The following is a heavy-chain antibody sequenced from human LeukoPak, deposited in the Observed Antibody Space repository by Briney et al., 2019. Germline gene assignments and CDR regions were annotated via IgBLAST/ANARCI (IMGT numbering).Heavy chain of an antibody. CDR2: MNPNSGNT. J-gene: IGHJ4*02. CDR3: ARYSSSWYSRDFGY. CDR1: GYTFTSYY. Sequence: ASVNVSCKASGYTFTSYYMHWVRQATGQGLEWMGWMNPNSGNTGYAQKFQGRVTMTRNTSISTAYMELSSLRSEDTAVYYCARYSSSWYSRDFGYWGQGTLVTVSS. V-gene: IGHV1-8*02. D-gene: IGHD6-13*01.